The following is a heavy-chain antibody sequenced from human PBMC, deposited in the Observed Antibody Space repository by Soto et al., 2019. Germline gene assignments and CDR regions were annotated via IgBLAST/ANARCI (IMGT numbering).Heavy chain of an antibody. Sequence: QVQLQESGPGLVKPSQTLSLTCTVSGGSINRGGFYWNWIRQHPGKGLEWIGYIHYNANTYYTPSLKSRVTMSVDTSQNQFSLKLSSVTAADTAVYYCSGGTVTSFDHWGQGTLVTVSS. CDR1: GGSINRGGFY. CDR2: IHYNANT. V-gene: IGHV4-31*03. D-gene: IGHD4-17*01. J-gene: IGHJ4*02. CDR3: SGGTVTSFDH.